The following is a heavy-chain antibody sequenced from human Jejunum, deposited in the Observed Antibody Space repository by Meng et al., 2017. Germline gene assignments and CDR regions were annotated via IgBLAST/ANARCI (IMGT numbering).Heavy chain of an antibody. CDR2: INPVNSET. D-gene: IGHD4-11*01. Sequence: GESLKISCKGSGYRFPDYWIGWVSQVPGKGLEWMAIINPVNSETRYSPSFQGQVIISVDESINTAHLQWSSLQATDTAIYYRARRPAVTGAPLDFWGPGILVTVSS. J-gene: IGHJ4*02. V-gene: IGHV5-51*01. CDR1: GYRFPDYW. CDR3: ARRPAVTGAPLDF.